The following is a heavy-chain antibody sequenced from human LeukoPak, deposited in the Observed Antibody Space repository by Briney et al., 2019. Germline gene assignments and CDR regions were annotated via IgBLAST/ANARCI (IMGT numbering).Heavy chain of an antibody. V-gene: IGHV3-23*01. CDR2: ISGSGGNT. D-gene: IGHD1-26*01. CDR1: GFSFSNFA. Sequence: PGGSLRLSCAASGFSFSNFAMNWVRLAPGKGLEWVSSISGSGGNTYYADSVNGRVTISRDNSMDTLYLHINGLRVEDTATYFCAKRGSGGYHYYYYHMDAWGKGTTVTVSS. CDR3: AKRGSGGYHYYYYHMDA. J-gene: IGHJ6*03.